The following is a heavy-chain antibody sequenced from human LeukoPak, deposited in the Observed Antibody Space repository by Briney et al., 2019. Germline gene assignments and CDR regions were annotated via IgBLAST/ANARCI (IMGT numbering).Heavy chain of an antibody. J-gene: IGHJ4*02. CDR1: SDSISSGDYY. Sequence: PSETLSLTCTVSSDSISSGDYYWSWIRQPAGKGLEFIGYINKNGGTYYNPPLKSRVSISIDTSKNQFSLKLTSVTAADTAVYFCAREHKSYGDYPYCFDSWGQGTLVTVSS. CDR2: INKNGGT. CDR3: AREHKSYGDYPYCFDS. D-gene: IGHD4-17*01. V-gene: IGHV4-30-4*01.